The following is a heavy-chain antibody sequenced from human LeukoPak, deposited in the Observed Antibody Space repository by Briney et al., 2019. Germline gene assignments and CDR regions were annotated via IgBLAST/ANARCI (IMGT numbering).Heavy chain of an antibody. CDR3: AKDKLHWYGYYGMDV. J-gene: IGHJ6*02. CDR1: GFTFSSYG. CDR2: ISYDGSNK. D-gene: IGHD2-8*02. V-gene: IGHV3-30*18. Sequence: PGGSLRLSCAASGFTFSSYGMHWVRQAPGKGLEWVAVISYDGSNKYYADSVKGRFTISRDNSKNTLYLQMNSLRAEDTAVCYCAKDKLHWYGYYGMDVWGQGTTVTVSS.